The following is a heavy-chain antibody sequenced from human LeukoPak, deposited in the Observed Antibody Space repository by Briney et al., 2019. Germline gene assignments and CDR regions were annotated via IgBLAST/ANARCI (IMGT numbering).Heavy chain of an antibody. D-gene: IGHD4-17*01. CDR2: IYYSGST. Sequence: SETLSLTCSVSGGSVSSGSYYWSWIRQPPGKGLEWIGYIYYSGSTYYTPSLRGRVTISVDTSKNQFSLNLSSVTAADTAVYYCARDGYGGYFDLWGRGTLVTVSS. CDR1: GGSVSSGSYY. J-gene: IGHJ2*01. CDR3: ARDGYGGYFDL. V-gene: IGHV4-30-4*01.